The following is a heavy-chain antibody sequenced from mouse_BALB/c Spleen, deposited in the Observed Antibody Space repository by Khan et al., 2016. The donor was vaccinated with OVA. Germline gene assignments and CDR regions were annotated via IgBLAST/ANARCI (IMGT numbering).Heavy chain of an antibody. V-gene: IGHV14-3*02. CDR3: VGTSYDARKFDV. D-gene: IGHD1-1*01. J-gene: IGHJ1*01. Sequence: VQLQQSGAELVKPGASVKLSCTASGFNIKDTYMHWVKRRPEQGLEWIGRITPANGNTEYDPKFQGKATMRADTSSNTAYLQLSSLTSGATADFYCVGTSYDARKFDVWGAGTTVTVSS. CDR1: GFNIKDTY. CDR2: ITPANGNT.